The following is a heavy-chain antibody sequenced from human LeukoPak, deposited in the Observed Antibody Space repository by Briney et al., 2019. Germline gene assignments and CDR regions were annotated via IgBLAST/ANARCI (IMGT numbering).Heavy chain of an antibody. J-gene: IGHJ4*02. D-gene: IGHD4-23*01. CDR3: ARTTVVTPGVRYYFDY. CDR1: GGTFSSYA. Sequence: SVKVSCKASGGTFSSYAISWVRQAPGQGLEWMGGIIPIFGTANYAQKFQGRVTITADESTSTAYMELSSLRSEDTAVYYCARTTVVTPGVRYYFDYWGQGTLVTVSS. CDR2: IIPIFGTA. V-gene: IGHV1-69*13.